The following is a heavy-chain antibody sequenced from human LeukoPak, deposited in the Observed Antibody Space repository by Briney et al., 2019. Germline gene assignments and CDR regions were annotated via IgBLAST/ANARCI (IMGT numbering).Heavy chain of an antibody. CDR2: IYYSGST. Sequence: PSETLSLTCTVSGGSISSYYWSWVRQPPGKGLEWVGYIYYSGSTNYNPSLKSRVTISVDTSKNQFSLKLSSVTAADTAVYYCARRKDDYNADAFDIWGQGTMVIVSS. CDR3: ARRKDDYNADAFDI. CDR1: GGSISSYY. J-gene: IGHJ3*02. D-gene: IGHD5-24*01. V-gene: IGHV4-59*01.